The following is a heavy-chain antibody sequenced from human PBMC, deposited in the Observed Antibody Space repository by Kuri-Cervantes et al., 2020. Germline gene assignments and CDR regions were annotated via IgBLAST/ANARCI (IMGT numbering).Heavy chain of an antibody. J-gene: IGHJ5*02. CDR1: GYTFTGYY. Sequence: ASVKVSCKASGYTFTGYYMHWVRQAPGQGLEWMGWINPNSGGTNYAQKFQGWVTMTRDTSISTAYMELSRLRPDDTAVYYCARVRAAAGLHWFDPWGQGTLVTVSS. V-gene: IGHV1-2*04. D-gene: IGHD6-13*01. CDR3: ARVRAAAGLHWFDP. CDR2: INPNSGGT.